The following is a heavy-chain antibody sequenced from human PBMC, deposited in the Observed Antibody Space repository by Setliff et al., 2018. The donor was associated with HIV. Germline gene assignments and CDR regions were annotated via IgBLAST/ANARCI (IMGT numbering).Heavy chain of an antibody. Sequence: SETLSLTCTVSGGSISSGSYYWSWIRQPAGKGLEWIGHIYTSGSTNYNPSLRSRVTISVDTSKNQFSLNLKSVTAADTAVYYCAKEGGYCSGTTCFGFDYWGQGTLVTVAS. V-gene: IGHV4-61*09. CDR2: IYTSGST. CDR1: GGSISSGSYY. J-gene: IGHJ4*02. CDR3: AKEGGYCSGTTCFGFDY. D-gene: IGHD2-2*01.